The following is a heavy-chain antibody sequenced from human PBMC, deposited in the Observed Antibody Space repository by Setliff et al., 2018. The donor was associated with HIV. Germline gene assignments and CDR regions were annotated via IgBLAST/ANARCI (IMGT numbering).Heavy chain of an antibody. J-gene: IGHJ6*03. Sequence: GASVKVSCKASGGAFSSCAISWVRQAPGQGLEWMGGIIPIFGTANYAQKFQGRVTITADESTSTAYMELSSLRSEDTAVYYCAREAYYYGSGSYYPPIYYYYYMDVWGKGTTVTVSS. CDR1: GGAFSSCA. CDR2: IIPIFGTA. V-gene: IGHV1-69*13. CDR3: AREAYYYGSGSYYPPIYYYYYMDV. D-gene: IGHD3-10*01.